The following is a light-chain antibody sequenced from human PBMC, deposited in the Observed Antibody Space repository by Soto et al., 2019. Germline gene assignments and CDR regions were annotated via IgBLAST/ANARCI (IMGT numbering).Light chain of an antibody. CDR3: SSYTSTSTYV. J-gene: IGLJ1*01. Sequence: QSALTQPPSVSGSPGQSVTISCTGTSSDVGSYNRVSGYQQPPGTAPKLMIYEVNNRPSGVPDRFSGSKSGNTASLTISGLQAEDEADYYCSSYTSTSTYVFGTGTKVTVL. V-gene: IGLV2-18*02. CDR2: EVN. CDR1: SSDVGSYNR.